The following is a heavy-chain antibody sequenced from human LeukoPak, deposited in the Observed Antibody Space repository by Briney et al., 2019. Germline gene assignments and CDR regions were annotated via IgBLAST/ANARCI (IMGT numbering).Heavy chain of an antibody. Sequence: GGSLRLSCAASGFTFSSYSMNWVRQAPGKGLEWVSYISSSSSTIYYADSVKGRFTISRDNSKNTLYLQMNSLRAEDTAIYYCAKDGANYDFWSGYSYYFDFWGQGTLVTVSS. CDR2: ISSSSSTI. CDR1: GFTFSSYS. CDR3: AKDGANYDFWSGYSYYFDF. J-gene: IGHJ4*02. V-gene: IGHV3-48*01. D-gene: IGHD3-3*01.